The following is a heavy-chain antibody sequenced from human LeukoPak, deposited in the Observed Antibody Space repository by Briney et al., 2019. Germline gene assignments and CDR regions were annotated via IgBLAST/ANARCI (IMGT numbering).Heavy chain of an antibody. CDR1: GYTFTSYD. V-gene: IGHV1-8*01. J-gene: IGHJ6*02. Sequence: ASVKVSSKASGYTFTSYDINWVRQATGQGLEWMGWMNPNSGNTGYAQKFQGRVTMTRNTSISTAYMELSSLRSEDTAVYYCARGCQPSSGWYYYYYYYGMDAWGQGTTVTVSS. CDR3: ARGCQPSSGWYYYYYYYGMDA. D-gene: IGHD6-19*01. CDR2: MNPNSGNT.